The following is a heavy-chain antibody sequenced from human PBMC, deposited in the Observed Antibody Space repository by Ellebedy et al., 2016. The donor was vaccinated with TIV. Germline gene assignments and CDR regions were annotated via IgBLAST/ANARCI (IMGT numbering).Heavy chain of an antibody. Sequence: SQTLSLTCVIPWDTLPIIDEGWNWISQSPSRGLEWLGWSFYRSKWHNDYATSVKSRMTINPDTSKNHFSLQPSSVTPGDTAVYYCARGGTGGRGFDIWGQGTMVTVSS. V-gene: IGHV6-1*01. CDR3: ARGGTGGRGFDI. CDR2: SFYRSKWHN. J-gene: IGHJ3*02. CDR1: WDTLPIIDEG. D-gene: IGHD3/OR15-3a*01.